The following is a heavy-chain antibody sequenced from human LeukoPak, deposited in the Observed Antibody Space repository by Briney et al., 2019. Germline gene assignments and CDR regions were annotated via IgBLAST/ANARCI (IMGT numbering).Heavy chain of an antibody. Sequence: GASVKVSCKASGYTFTSYDINWVRQATGQGLEWMGWMNPNSGNTGYAQKFQGRVTMTRNTSISTAYMELSSLRSEDTAVYYCARDRASRWLQSRAFDIWGQGTMVPSLQ. CDR2: MNPNSGNT. CDR3: ARDRASRWLQSRAFDI. V-gene: IGHV1-8*01. CDR1: GYTFTSYD. D-gene: IGHD5-24*01. J-gene: IGHJ3*02.